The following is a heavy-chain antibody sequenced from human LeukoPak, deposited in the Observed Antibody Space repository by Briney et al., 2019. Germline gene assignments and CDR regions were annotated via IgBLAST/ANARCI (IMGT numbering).Heavy chain of an antibody. D-gene: IGHD6-13*01. CDR1: GFTFSSYW. Sequence: GGSLRLSCAASGFTFSSYWMSWVRQAPGKGLEWVANIKQDGSEKYYVDSVKGRFTISRDNAKNSLYLQMNSLRAEDTAVYYCARALYSSNMVPFRHDYWGQGTLVTVSS. J-gene: IGHJ4*02. CDR2: IKQDGSEK. CDR3: ARALYSSNMVPFRHDY. V-gene: IGHV3-7*01.